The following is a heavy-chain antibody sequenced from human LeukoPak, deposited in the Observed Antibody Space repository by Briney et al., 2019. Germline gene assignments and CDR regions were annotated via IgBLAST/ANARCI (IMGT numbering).Heavy chain of an antibody. D-gene: IGHD6-19*01. V-gene: IGHV3-23*01. Sequence: GGSLRLSCAASGFSFSSYAMSWVRQAPGKGLEWVSSISGSGDNTYYAESVKGRFTISRDNSKNTLLLQMNSLRAEDTAVFYCAKRSGYTTGWFLDCWGQGTLVTVSS. CDR3: AKRSGYTTGWFLDC. J-gene: IGHJ4*02. CDR2: ISGSGDNT. CDR1: GFSFSSYA.